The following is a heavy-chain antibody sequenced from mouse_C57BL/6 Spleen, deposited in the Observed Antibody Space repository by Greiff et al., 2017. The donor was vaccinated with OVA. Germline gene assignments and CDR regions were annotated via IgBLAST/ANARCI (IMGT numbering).Heavy chain of an antibody. CDR3: ARGATVPPYWYFDV. J-gene: IGHJ1*03. V-gene: IGHV1-47*01. D-gene: IGHD1-1*01. Sequence: QVHVKQSGAELVKPGASVKMSCKASGYTFTTYPIEWMKQNHGKSLEWIGNFHPYNDDTKYNEKFKGKATLTVEKSSSTVYLELSRLTSDDSAVYYCARGATVPPYWYFDVWGTGTTVTVSS. CDR2: FHPYNDDT. CDR1: GYTFTTYP.